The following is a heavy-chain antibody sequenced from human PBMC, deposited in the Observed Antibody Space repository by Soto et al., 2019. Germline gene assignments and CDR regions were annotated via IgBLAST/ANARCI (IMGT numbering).Heavy chain of an antibody. V-gene: IGHV1-46*01. CDR3: AREPNESYYFDY. Sequence: QVHLVQSGAEVKKPGASVKVSCKASGYTFTNYYIHWVRQAPGQGLEWLGIIRPSGGRTEYAQRFQGRITMTRDTSTGTDYMELTSLTSEDTAVYYCAREPNESYYFDYWGQGTLVTVSS. D-gene: IGHD5-18*01. CDR1: GYTFTNYY. J-gene: IGHJ4*02. CDR2: IRPSGGRT.